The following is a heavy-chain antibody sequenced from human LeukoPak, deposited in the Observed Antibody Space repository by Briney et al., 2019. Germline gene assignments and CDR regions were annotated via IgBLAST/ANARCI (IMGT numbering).Heavy chain of an antibody. CDR2: IYYSGNT. CDR1: GGSITNYY. CDR3: ARHPPRGQLGTAFDI. J-gene: IGHJ3*02. Sequence: SETLSLTCTVSGGSITNYYWSWIRQPPGKELEWIGYIYYSGNTNYNPSLGSRVTISADTSKNHLSLRLTSVTAADTAIYYCARHPPRGQLGTAFDIWGQGTMVTVSS. D-gene: IGHD3-16*01. V-gene: IGHV4-59*08.